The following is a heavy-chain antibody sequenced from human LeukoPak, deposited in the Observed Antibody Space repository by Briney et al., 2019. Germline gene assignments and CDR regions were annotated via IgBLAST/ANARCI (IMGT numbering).Heavy chain of an antibody. CDR2: IVVGSGNT. CDR3: AAAIVRDDAFDI. CDR1: GFTFTSSA. V-gene: IGHV1-58*02. J-gene: IGHJ3*02. D-gene: IGHD2/OR15-2a*01. Sequence: SVKVSCKASGFTFTSSAMQWVRQARGQRLEWIGWIVVGSGNTNYAQKFQERVTITRDMSTSTAYMELSSLRSEDTAVYYCAAAIVRDDAFDIWGQGTMVTVSS.